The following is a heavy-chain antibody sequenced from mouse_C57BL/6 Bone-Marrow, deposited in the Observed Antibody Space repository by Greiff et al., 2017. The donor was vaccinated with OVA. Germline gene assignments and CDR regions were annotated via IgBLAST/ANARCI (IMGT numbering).Heavy chain of an antibody. J-gene: IGHJ2*01. CDR1: GYTFTDYE. CDR3: TRRAYYYGSSYRDY. CDR2: IDPETGGT. V-gene: IGHV1-15*01. Sequence: VQLQQSGAELVRPGASVTLSCKASGYTFTDYEMHWVKQTPVHGLEWIGAIDPETGGTAYNQKFKGKARLTADKSSSTAYMELRSLTSEDSAVYYCTRRAYYYGSSYRDYWGQGTTLTVSS. D-gene: IGHD1-1*01.